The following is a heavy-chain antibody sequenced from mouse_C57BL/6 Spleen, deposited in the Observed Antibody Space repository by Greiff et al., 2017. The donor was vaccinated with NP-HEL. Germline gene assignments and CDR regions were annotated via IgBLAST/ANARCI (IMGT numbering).Heavy chain of an antibody. CDR2: IYPGDGDT. D-gene: IGHD2-4*01. Sequence: QVQLQQSGAELVKPGASVKISCKASGYAFSSYWMNWVKQRPGKGLEWIGQIYPGDGDTNYNGKFKGKATLTADKSSSTAYMQLSSLTSDDSAVYFCERGPNDYDPGRFAYWGQGTLVTVSA. V-gene: IGHV1-80*01. CDR3: ERGPNDYDPGRFAY. CDR1: GYAFSSYW. J-gene: IGHJ3*01.